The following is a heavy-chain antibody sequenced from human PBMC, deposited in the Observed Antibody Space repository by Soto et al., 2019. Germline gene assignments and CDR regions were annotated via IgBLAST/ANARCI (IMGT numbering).Heavy chain of an antibody. CDR2: INPNSGAT. J-gene: IGHJ4*02. CDR1: GYTFIYYY. V-gene: IGHV1-2*04. CDR3: ARSDMTTIPNFGY. Sequence: GASVKVSCKASGYTFIYYYIHCVRQAPGQGLEWMGWINPNSGATNSAQKFQDWVTMTRDTSISTAYMELSRLRSDDTAVYYCARSDMTTIPNFGYWGQGTLVTVSS. D-gene: IGHD4-4*01.